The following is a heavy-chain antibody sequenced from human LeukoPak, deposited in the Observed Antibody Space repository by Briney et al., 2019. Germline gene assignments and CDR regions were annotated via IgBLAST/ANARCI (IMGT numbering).Heavy chain of an antibody. V-gene: IGHV4-34*01. CDR2: INHSGGT. Sequence: SETLSLTCAVYDGSFSGYYWSWIRQPPGKGLECLGEINHSGGTNYNPSLKSQRTKSIDTSKNQFSLRMRSVTAADTAVYYCARGRGRFDYWGQGVLVTVSS. CDR1: DGSFSGYY. J-gene: IGHJ4*02. CDR3: ARGRGRFDY. D-gene: IGHD3-16*01.